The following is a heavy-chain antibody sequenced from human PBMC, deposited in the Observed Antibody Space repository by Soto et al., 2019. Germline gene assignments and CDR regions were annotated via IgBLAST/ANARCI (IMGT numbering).Heavy chain of an antibody. CDR2: IYHSGST. D-gene: IGHD4-17*01. CDR3: ERRTVNDAFDI. Sequence: PSETLSLTCAVSGGSISSGGYSWSWIRQPPGKGLEWIGYIYHSGSTYYNPSLKSRVTISVDRSKNQFSLKLSSVTAADTAVYYCERRTVNDAFDIWGQGKMVTVSS. CDR1: GGSISSGGYS. V-gene: IGHV4-30-2*01. J-gene: IGHJ3*02.